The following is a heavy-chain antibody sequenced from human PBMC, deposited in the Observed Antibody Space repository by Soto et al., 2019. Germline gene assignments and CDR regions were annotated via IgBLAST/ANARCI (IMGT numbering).Heavy chain of an antibody. CDR2: ISGSGGST. Sequence: GSLRLSCAASRVTFSRYAMSCARQAPGQGLEWVLAISGSGGSTYYADSVKGRFTISRDNSKNTLYLQMNSLRAEDTAVNYCAKYQTRLSYYFDYWGQGTLVTVYS. J-gene: IGHJ4*02. CDR1: RVTFSRYA. CDR3: AKYQTRLSYYFDY. V-gene: IGHV3-23*01.